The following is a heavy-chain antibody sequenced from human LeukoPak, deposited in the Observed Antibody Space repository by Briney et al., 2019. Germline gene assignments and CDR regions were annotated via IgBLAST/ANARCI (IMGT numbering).Heavy chain of an antibody. CDR2: IYTKAESGTT. V-gene: IGHV3-15*01. Sequence: GGSLRLSCAASGFTFTNAWMSWVRQAPGKGLEWVGRIYTKAESGTTDYAAPVTGRFTISRDDSKNMLYLQMNSLKTEDTAVYYCAPHPYRNTWSNWGQGTLVTVSS. CDR3: APHPYRNTWSN. D-gene: IGHD1-20*01. J-gene: IGHJ4*02. CDR1: GFTFTNAW.